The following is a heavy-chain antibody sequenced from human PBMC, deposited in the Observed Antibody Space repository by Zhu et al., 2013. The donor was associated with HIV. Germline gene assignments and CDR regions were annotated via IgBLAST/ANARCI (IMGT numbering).Heavy chain of an antibody. CDR1: GYTFSKYD. Sequence: QVQLVQSGAEVRKPGASVKVSCEASGYTFSKYDINWVRQATGQGLEWMGWMNPNSGNTGYGQKFQGRVSMTRNMSIATAYMELSNLRSEDTAVYYCARGRDADGFIYAHWGQGSLVTVSS. V-gene: IGHV1-8*01. J-gene: IGHJ4*02. D-gene: IGHD2-21*01. CDR3: ARGRDADGFIYAH. CDR2: MNPNSGNT.